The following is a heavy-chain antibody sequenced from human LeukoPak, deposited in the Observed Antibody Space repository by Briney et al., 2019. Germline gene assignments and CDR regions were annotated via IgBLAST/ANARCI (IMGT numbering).Heavy chain of an antibody. CDR2: IYYSGTT. J-gene: IGHJ5*02. CDR1: GGSISSYY. V-gene: IGHV4-59*08. CDR3: ARSPGYSSSWRDNWFDP. Sequence: SETLSLTCTVSGGSISSYYWSWIRQPPGKGLEWIGYIYYSGTTNYNPSLKSRVTISVDTSKNQFSLKLSSVTAADTAVYYCARSPGYSSSWRDNWFDPWGQGTLVTVYS. D-gene: IGHD6-13*01.